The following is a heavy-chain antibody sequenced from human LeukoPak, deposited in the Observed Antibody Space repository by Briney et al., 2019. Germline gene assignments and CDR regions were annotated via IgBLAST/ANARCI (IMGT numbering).Heavy chain of an antibody. D-gene: IGHD1-26*01. CDR3: GRQGYTASYYFLDF. CDR2: IYTTVAT. CDR1: SGSINSYY. J-gene: IGHJ4*02. V-gene: IGHV4-4*07. Sequence: TSETLSLTCTVSSGSINSYYWGWVRQPPGKGLEWIGRIYTTVATHYNPSLKSRVTMSIDTSTNQLSLNLRSMPAADTAVYYCGRQGYTASYYFLDFWSQGTLVAVS.